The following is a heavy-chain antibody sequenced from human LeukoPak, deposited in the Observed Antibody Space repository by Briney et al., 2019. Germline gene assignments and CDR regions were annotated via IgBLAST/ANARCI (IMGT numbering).Heavy chain of an antibody. Sequence: GGTLRLSCAASGFTFSSYGMSWVRQAPGKGLEWVSAISGSGDNTYYADSEKGRFTIPRDNSKYTLYLQMNSLRAEDTAVYYCAKDLYYYGSGSYDYWGQGTLVTVSS. J-gene: IGHJ4*02. V-gene: IGHV3-23*01. CDR2: ISGSGDNT. CDR3: AKDLYYYGSGSYDY. D-gene: IGHD3-10*01. CDR1: GFTFSSYG.